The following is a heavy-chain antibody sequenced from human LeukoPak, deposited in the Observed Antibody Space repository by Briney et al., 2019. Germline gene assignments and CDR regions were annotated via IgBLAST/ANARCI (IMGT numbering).Heavy chain of an antibody. CDR3: ARGQVDTTMIIGGWFDH. V-gene: IGHV1-18*04. CDR2: ISPYTGHT. CDR1: GPGFSSFV. D-gene: IGHD5-18*01. J-gene: IGHJ5*02. Sequence: GASVKVSCKTYGPGFSSFVIAWVRQAPGQGLEWLGWISPYTGHTNYAPKFRGRVTMTTDTPTRTVYMDLRSLRSDDTAVYYCARGQVDTTMIIGGWFDHWGQGTLVTVSS.